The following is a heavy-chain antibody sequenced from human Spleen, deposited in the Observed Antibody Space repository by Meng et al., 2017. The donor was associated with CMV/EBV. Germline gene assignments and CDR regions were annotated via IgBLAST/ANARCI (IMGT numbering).Heavy chain of an antibody. CDR2: ITTSGRIM. CDR3: ARATSAVVPAAVSY. J-gene: IGHJ4*02. D-gene: IGHD2-2*01. V-gene: IGHV3-48*04. Sequence: GESLKISCAVSGFTFRCYSMTWVRQAPGKGLEWISYITTSGRIMFYADSVKGRFTISRDNAKDSLYLQKSSVRAEDTAVYYCARATSAVVPAAVSYWGQGTLVTVSS. CDR1: GFTFRCYS.